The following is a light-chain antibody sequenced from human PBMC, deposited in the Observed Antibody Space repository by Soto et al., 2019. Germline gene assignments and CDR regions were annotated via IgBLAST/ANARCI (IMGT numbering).Light chain of an antibody. CDR1: QCVATNY. V-gene: IGKV3-20*01. Sequence: EIVLTQSPGTLSLSPGERATLSCRASQCVATNYLAWYQQKPGQAPSLLIYGASSRATGIPDRFSGSWSRTHFILTISRREAEDSAIYYSQQYLDSACTFGQGTKLEIK. CDR2: GAS. J-gene: IGKJ2*02. CDR3: QQYLDSACT.